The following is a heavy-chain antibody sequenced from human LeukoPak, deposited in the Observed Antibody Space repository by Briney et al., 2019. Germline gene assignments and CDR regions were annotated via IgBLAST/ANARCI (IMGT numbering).Heavy chain of an antibody. CDR3: ARGPREYCSSTSCSFDY. V-gene: IGHV3-7*01. J-gene: IGHJ4*02. CDR2: IKQDGSEK. D-gene: IGHD2-2*01. CDR1: GFTFSSYW. Sequence: PGGSLRLSCAASGFTFSSYWMSWVRQAPGKGLEWVANIKQDGSEKYYVDSVKGRFTIFRDNAKNSLYLQMNSLRAEDTAVYYCARGPREYCSSTSCSFDYWGQGTLVTVSS.